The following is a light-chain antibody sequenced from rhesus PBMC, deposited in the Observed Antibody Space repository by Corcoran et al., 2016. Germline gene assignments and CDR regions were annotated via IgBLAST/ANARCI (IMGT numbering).Light chain of an antibody. CDR2: GAS. CDR3: QETSNLFT. J-gene: IGKJ3*01. CDR1: QSVTSY. Sequence: EIVMTQSPATLSLSPGERATLSCRASQSVTSYLAWYQQKPRQAPRLPIYGASNGATGIPDRFSGRGSGTDFTLTINSLEPEDFAVYYCQETSNLFTFGPGTKLDIK. V-gene: IGKV3-31*02.